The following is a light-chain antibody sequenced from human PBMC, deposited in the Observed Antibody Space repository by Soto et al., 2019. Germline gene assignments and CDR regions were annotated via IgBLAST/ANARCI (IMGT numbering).Light chain of an antibody. V-gene: IGLV2-14*01. CDR3: CSYTTSNTRQIV. Sequence: LAQPASVSGAPGQSITISCTGTSSDVGGYNYVSWYQQHPGKAPKFMIYDVSNRPSGVSNRFSGSKSGNTASLTISGLQAEDEADYYCCSYTTSNTRQIVFGTGTKVTVL. CDR1: SSDVGGYNY. J-gene: IGLJ1*01. CDR2: DVS.